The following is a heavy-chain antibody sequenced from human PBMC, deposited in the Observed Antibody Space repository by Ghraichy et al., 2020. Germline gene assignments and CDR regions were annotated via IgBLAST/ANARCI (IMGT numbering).Heavy chain of an antibody. V-gene: IGHV6-1*01. J-gene: IGHJ5*02. CDR2: TYYRSKWYK. Sequence: SQTISLTCAISGDSVSSNSVVWNWIRQSPSRGLEWLGRTYYRSKWYKDYAVSVRSRLTINPDTSKNQFSLQLDSVTPEDTAVYYCARDNGNSWFDPWGQGTLVTVSS. D-gene: IGHD2/OR15-2a*01. CDR1: GDSVSSNSVV. CDR3: ARDNGNSWFDP.